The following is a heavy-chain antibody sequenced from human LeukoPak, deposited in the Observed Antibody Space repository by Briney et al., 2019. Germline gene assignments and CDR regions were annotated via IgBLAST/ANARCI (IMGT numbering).Heavy chain of an antibody. J-gene: IGHJ4*02. Sequence: GGSLRLSCAASGFTFSSYSMNWVRQAPGKGLEWVSSISSSSSYTYYADSVKGRFTISRDNAKNSLYLQMNSLRAEDTAVYYCARAVYYDSSSYYYVFGYWGQGTLVTVSS. CDR3: ARAVYYDSSSYYYVFGY. V-gene: IGHV3-21*01. D-gene: IGHD3-22*01. CDR1: GFTFSSYS. CDR2: ISSSSSYT.